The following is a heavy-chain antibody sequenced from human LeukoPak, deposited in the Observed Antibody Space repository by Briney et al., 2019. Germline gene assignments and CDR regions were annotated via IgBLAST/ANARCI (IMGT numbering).Heavy chain of an antibody. CDR2: INHSGST. Sequence: PSETLSLTCAVYGGSFSGYYWSWIRQPPGKGLEWIGEINHSGSTNYNPSLKSRVTISIDTSENQFSLKLSSVTAADTAVYYCARLPGTNWMGEYYFDYWGQGTLVTVSS. D-gene: IGHD3-16*01. V-gene: IGHV4-34*01. J-gene: IGHJ4*02. CDR1: GGSFSGYY. CDR3: ARLPGTNWMGEYYFDY.